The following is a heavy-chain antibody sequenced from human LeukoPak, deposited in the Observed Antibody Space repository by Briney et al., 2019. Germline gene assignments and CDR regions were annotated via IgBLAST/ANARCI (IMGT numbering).Heavy chain of an antibody. D-gene: IGHD3-10*01. CDR1: GGSISSYY. V-gene: IGHV4-4*07. CDR3: AREGTSGGLNWLDP. CDR2: IYTSGST. Sequence: SETLSPTCTVSGGSISSYYWSWIRQPAGKGLEWIGRIYTSGSTNYNPSLKSRVTMSVDTSKNQFSLRLSSVNAADTAVYFCAREGTSGGLNWLDPWGQGTLVTVSS. J-gene: IGHJ5*02.